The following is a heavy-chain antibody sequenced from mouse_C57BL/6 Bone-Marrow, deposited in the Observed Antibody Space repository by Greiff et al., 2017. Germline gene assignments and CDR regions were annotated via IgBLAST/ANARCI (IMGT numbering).Heavy chain of an antibody. D-gene: IGHD1-1*01. CDR1: GFNIKDYY. CDR3: TTVYYCSSGLDY. CDR2: IDPEDGDT. V-gene: IGHV14-1*01. Sequence: VQLQQSGAELVRPGASVKLSCTASGFNIKDYYMHWVKQRPEQGLEWIGRIDPEDGDTEYAPKFQGKATMTADTSSNTAYLQLSSLTSEDTAVYYCTTVYYCSSGLDYWGQGTTLTVSS. J-gene: IGHJ2*01.